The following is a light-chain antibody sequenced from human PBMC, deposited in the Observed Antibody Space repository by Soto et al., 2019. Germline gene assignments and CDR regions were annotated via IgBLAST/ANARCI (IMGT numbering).Light chain of an antibody. V-gene: IGKV3D-20*02. CDR1: QIVSDNY. Sequence: EVVLTHSPGTLSLSPGERATLSCRASQIVSDNYLAWYQQKPGQAPRLVVYGASSRATGIPARFSGSGSGTDFTLTISSLQPEDFAVYYCHQRSNWPPTFGGGTKVDIK. J-gene: IGKJ4*01. CDR2: GAS. CDR3: HQRSNWPPT.